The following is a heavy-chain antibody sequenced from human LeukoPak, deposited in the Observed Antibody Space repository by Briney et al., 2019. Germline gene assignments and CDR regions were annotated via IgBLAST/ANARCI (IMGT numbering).Heavy chain of an antibody. V-gene: IGHV3-48*03. Sequence: GGSLRLSCAASGFTFSSYEMNWVRQAPGKGLEWVSYISSSGSTIYYADSVKGRFTISRDNAKNSLYLQMNSLRAEDTAVYYCATGYSGYDSQGHYWGQGTLVTVSS. CDR2: ISSSGSTI. CDR1: GFTFSSYE. CDR3: ATGYSGYDSQGHY. J-gene: IGHJ4*02. D-gene: IGHD5-12*01.